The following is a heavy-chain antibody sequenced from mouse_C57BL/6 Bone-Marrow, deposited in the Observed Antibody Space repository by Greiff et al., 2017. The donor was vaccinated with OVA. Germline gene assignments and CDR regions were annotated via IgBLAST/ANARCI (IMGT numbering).Heavy chain of an antibody. CDR1: GYTFTDYY. V-gene: IGHV1-26*01. J-gene: IGHJ1*03. Sequence: EVQLQQSGPELVKPGASVKISCKASGYTFTDYYMNWVKQSHGKSLEWIGDINPNNGGTSYNQKFKGKATLTVDKSSSTAYMELRSLTSEDSAVYYCARSGDYRGWYFDVWGTGTTVTVSS. D-gene: IGHD2-14*01. CDR3: ARSGDYRGWYFDV. CDR2: INPNNGGT.